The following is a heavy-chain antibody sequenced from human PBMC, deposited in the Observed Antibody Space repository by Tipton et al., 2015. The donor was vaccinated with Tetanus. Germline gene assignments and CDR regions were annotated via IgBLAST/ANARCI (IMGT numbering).Heavy chain of an antibody. CDR3: ARVGLVMAARRRNWFDP. CDR1: GGSVSSYY. Sequence: TLSLTCNVSGGSVSSYYWTWIRQPPGKGLEWIGYIYYSGSTNYNPSLKSRVTISVDTSKNQFSLKLSSVTAADTAVYYCARVGLVMAARRRNWFDPWGQGTLVTVSS. D-gene: IGHD6-6*01. V-gene: IGHV4-59*02. J-gene: IGHJ5*02. CDR2: IYYSGST.